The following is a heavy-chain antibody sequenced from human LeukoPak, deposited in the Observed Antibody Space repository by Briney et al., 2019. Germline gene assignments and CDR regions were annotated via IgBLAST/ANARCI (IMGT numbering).Heavy chain of an antibody. J-gene: IGHJ4*02. D-gene: IGHD6-13*01. CDR1: GFTFSSYA. CDR3: TIGGSSSWFDY. Sequence: PGGSLRPSCAASGFTFSSYAMSWVRQAPGKGLEWVSAISGSGGSTYYADSVKGRFTISRDNSKNTLYLQMNSLRAEDAAVYYCTIGGSSSWFDYWGQGTLVTVSS. CDR2: ISGSGGST. V-gene: IGHV3-23*01.